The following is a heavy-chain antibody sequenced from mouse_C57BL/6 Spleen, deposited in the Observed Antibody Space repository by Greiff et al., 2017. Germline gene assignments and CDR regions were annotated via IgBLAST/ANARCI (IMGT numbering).Heavy chain of an antibody. Sequence: QVQLQQSGPELVKPGASVKISCKASGYAFSSSWMNWVKQRPGKGLEWIGRIYPGDGDTNYNGKFKGKATLTADKSSSTAYMQLSILTSEDSAVYFCARSRYDSSGYWGQGTTLTVSS. CDR2: IYPGDGDT. D-gene: IGHD2-4*01. J-gene: IGHJ2*01. CDR3: ARSRYDSSGY. V-gene: IGHV1-82*01. CDR1: GYAFSSSW.